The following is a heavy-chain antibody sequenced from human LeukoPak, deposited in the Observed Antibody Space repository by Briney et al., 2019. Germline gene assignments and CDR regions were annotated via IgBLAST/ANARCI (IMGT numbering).Heavy chain of an antibody. CDR3: AREEAGVDY. CDR1: GFTFSSYG. V-gene: IGHV3-33*01. D-gene: IGHD3-10*01. CDR2: IWYDGSNK. Sequence: PGRSLRLSCAASGFTFSSYGMHWVRQAPGKGLERVAVIWYDGSNKYYADSVKGRFTISRDNSKNTLYLQMNSLRAEDTAVYYCAREEAGVDYWGQGTLVTVSS. J-gene: IGHJ4*02.